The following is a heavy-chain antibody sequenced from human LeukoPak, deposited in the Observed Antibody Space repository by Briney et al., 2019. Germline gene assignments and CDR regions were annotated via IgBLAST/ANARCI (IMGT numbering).Heavy chain of an antibody. CDR1: GFSLSTSGMR. CDR2: IDWDDDK. J-gene: IGHJ5*02. V-gene: IGHV2-70*04. D-gene: IGHD2-2*01. CDR3: ARTYCSSTSCYAGPWFDP. Sequence: SGPALLKPTQTLTLTCTFSGFSLSTSGMRVRWIRQPPGKALEWLSRIDWDDDKFYSTSLKTRLTISKDTSKNQVVLTMTNMDPVDTATYYCARTYCSSTSCYAGPWFDPWGQGTLVTVSS.